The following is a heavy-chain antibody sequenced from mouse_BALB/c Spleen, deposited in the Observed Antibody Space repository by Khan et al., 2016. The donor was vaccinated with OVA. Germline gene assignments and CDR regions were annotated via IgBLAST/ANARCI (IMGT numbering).Heavy chain of an antibody. J-gene: IGHJ4*01. V-gene: IGHV3-8*02. CDR1: GDSITSGY. Sequence: EVELVESGPSLVKPSQTLSLTCSVTGDSITSGYWNWIRKFPGNKLEYMGYISYSGSTYYNPSLKSRISITRDTSKNQYYLQLNSVTTEDTATYYWAIYYGNYYAMDYWGQGTSVTVSS. D-gene: IGHD2-1*01. CDR3: AIYYGNYYAMDY. CDR2: ISYSGST.